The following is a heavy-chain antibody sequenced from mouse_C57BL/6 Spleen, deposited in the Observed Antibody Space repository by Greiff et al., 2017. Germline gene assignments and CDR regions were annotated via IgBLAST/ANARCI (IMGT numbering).Heavy chain of an antibody. Sequence: VQLQQSGPGMVKPSQSLSLTCTVTGYSITSGYDWHWIRHFPGNKLEWMGYISYSGSTNYNPSLKNRISITHDTSKNHFFLKLNSVTTEDTATYYCARGGNYFDYWGQGTTLTVSS. V-gene: IGHV3-1*01. CDR3: ARGGNYFDY. J-gene: IGHJ2*01. CDR1: GYSITSGYD. CDR2: ISYSGST.